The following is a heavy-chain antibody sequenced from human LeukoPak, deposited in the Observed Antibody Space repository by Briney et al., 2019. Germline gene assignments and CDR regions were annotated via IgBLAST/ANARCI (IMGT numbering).Heavy chain of an antibody. CDR3: ARDASYDSSGYYKGGAFDI. D-gene: IGHD3-22*01. CDR1: GFTVSSNY. Sequence: GSLRLSCAASGFTVSSNYMSWVRQAPGKGLEWVSTIDSGGNTYYADSVKGRFTISRDNSKNTLYLQMNSLRAEDTAVYYCARDASYDSSGYYKGGAFDIWGQGTMVTVSS. CDR2: IDSGGNT. J-gene: IGHJ3*02. V-gene: IGHV3-53*01.